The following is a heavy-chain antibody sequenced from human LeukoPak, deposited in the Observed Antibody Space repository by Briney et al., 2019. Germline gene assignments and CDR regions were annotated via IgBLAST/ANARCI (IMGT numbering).Heavy chain of an antibody. D-gene: IGHD6-19*01. V-gene: IGHV1-18*01. CDR2: ISAYNGNT. CDR1: GYTFTSYG. Sequence: ASVKVSCKASGYTFTSYGISWVRQAPGQGLEWMGWISAYNGNTDYAQKLQGRATMTTDTSTSTAYMELRSLRSDDTAVYYCARAIARIAVAREDYWGQGTLVTVSS. J-gene: IGHJ4*02. CDR3: ARAIARIAVAREDY.